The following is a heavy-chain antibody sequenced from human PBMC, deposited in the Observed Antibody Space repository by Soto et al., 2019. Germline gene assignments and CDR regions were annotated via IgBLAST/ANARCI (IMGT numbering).Heavy chain of an antibody. Sequence: QVQLQQWGAGLLKPSETLSLTCVVYGGSFSGYYWSWIRQSPGKGLEWIGGINHRGSTNYNPSLEGRVTISVDTSKNQFSLKLPSVTAADTAMYYCARDGFCTSTTCRVGNWFDPWGQGTLVTVSS. V-gene: IGHV4-34*01. CDR2: INHRGST. J-gene: IGHJ5*02. CDR3: ARDGFCTSTTCRVGNWFDP. CDR1: GGSFSGYY. D-gene: IGHD2-2*01.